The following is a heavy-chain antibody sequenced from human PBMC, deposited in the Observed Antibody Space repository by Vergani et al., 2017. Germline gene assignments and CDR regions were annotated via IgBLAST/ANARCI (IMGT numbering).Heavy chain of an antibody. Sequence: EGQLVESGGGLVKPGGSLRLSCAASGFTFSSYTITWVRQAPGKGLEWVSSISPSTNYIYYADSVKGRFTISRANARNSLYLQMNSLRAEDTAVYYCACDLTTYVLRYVDGNSFDLWGQGTLVTVSS. CDR1: GFTFSSYT. D-gene: IGHD3-9*01. J-gene: IGHJ4*02. CDR2: ISPSTNYI. CDR3: ACDLTTYVLRYVDGNSFDL. V-gene: IGHV3-21*01.